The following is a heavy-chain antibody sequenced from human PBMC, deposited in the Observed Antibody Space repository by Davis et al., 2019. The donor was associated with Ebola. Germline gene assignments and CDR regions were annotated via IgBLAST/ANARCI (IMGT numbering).Heavy chain of an antibody. CDR1: GGSVSSGSYY. CDR3: ARIGVVPAAGGRGNYYYYYGMDV. CDR2: IYYSGST. Sequence: SETLSLTCTVSGGSVSSGSYYWSWIRQPPGKGLEWIGYIYYSGSTNYNPSLKSRVTISVDTSKNQFSLKLSSVTAADTAVYYCARIGVVPAAGGRGNYYYYYGMDVWGQGTTVTVSS. V-gene: IGHV4-61*01. J-gene: IGHJ6*02. D-gene: IGHD2-2*01.